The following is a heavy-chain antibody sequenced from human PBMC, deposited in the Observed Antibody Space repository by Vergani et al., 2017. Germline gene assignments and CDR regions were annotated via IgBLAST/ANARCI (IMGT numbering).Heavy chain of an antibody. J-gene: IGHJ4*02. CDR2: INPIDSKI. CDR1: ESSFISNE. CDR3: TRHVPCGDGACLHFDH. Sequence: EVMLVQSGSEVKKPGESLKISCKYSESSFISNEIAWVRQLSGKGLQWMGKINPIDSKIAYSPSFQGQAIMSLDKSITTSYLQWRSLNASDTAIYYCTRHVPCGDGACLHFDHWGKGTQVTVSS. D-gene: IGHD2-21*01. V-gene: IGHV5-51*01.